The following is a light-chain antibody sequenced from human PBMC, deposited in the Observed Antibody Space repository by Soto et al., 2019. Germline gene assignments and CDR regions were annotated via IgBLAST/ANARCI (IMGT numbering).Light chain of an antibody. V-gene: IGLV2-8*01. J-gene: IGLJ1*01. CDR2: EAS. Sequence: QSVLTQPPSASGSPGQSVTISCTGTSSDVGGYNYVSWYQQHPGKAPKLMIYEASKRPSGVPDRFSGSKSGNTASLTVSGLQAEDEADYYRSSYAGSNNYVFGTGTKVTVL. CDR3: SSYAGSNNYV. CDR1: SSDVGGYNY.